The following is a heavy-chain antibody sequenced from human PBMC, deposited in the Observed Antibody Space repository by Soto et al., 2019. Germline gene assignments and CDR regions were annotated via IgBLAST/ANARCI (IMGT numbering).Heavy chain of an antibody. CDR3: ARDLWWYLH. CDR2: ISGGAEGA. CDR1: GFTLSSHA. D-gene: IGHD2-15*01. Sequence: EVQLLESGGGLVQPGGALRLSCAASGFTLSSHAMSWVRQAPGKGLEWLSSISGGAEGAYYADSVKGRFTISRDNSKNTLYLQMNSLRAEDTAVYYCARDLWWYLHWGQGTLVTVSS. J-gene: IGHJ4*02. V-gene: IGHV3-23*01.